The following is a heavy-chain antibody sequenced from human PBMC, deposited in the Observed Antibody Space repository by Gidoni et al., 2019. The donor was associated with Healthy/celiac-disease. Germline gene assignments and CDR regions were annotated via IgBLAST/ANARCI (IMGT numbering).Heavy chain of an antibody. Sequence: EVQLVQSGAEVKKPGESLTISCKGSGYSFTSYGIGWVRQMPGKGLEWMGINYPGDSDTRYSPSFQGQVTISADKFISTAYLQWSSLKAADTAMYYCARAPLPGITQIKNWFDPWGQGTLVTVSS. CDR1: GYSFTSYG. V-gene: IGHV5-51*01. CDR2: NYPGDSDT. CDR3: ARAPLPGITQIKNWFDP. J-gene: IGHJ5*02. D-gene: IGHD3-10*01.